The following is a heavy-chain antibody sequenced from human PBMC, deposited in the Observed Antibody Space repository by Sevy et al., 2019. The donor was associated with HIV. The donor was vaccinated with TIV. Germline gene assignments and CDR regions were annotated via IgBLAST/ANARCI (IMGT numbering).Heavy chain of an antibody. V-gene: IGHV4-31*03. CDR1: GGSISSGGYY. Sequence: SETLSLTCTVSGGSISSGGYYWTWIRQHPGKGLEWIGYIYYSGSTYYNPSLKSRVTISVDTSKNQFSLRLSSVTAADTAVYYCARERITMVRGVFDSWGPGTLLTVSS. CDR2: IYYSGST. J-gene: IGHJ4*02. CDR3: ARERITMVRGVFDS. D-gene: IGHD3-10*01.